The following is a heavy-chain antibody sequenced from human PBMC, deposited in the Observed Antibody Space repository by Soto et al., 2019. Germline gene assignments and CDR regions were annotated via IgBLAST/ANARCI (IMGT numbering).Heavy chain of an antibody. D-gene: IGHD6-19*01. CDR2: INAGNGNT. V-gene: IGHV1-3*01. CDR3: ARIYAVAGKIDY. Sequence: ASVKVSCKASGYTFTSYAMHWVRQAPGQRLEWMGWINAGNGNTKYSQKFQGRVTITRDTSASTAYMELSSLRSEDTAVYYCARIYAVAGKIDYWGQGTMVTAPQ. J-gene: IGHJ4*02. CDR1: GYTFTSYA.